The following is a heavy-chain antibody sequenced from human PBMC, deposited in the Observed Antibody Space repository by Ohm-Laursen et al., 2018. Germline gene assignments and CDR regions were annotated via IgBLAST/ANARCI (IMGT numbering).Heavy chain of an antibody. Sequence: SLRLSCAASGFTFSSYEMNWVRQAPGKGLEWVSYISSSGSTIYYADSVKGRFTISRDNSKNTLYLQMSSLRAEDTAVYYCAKDRGRLQYLDYWGQGTLVTVSS. CDR2: ISSSGSTI. CDR1: GFTFSSYE. V-gene: IGHV3-48*03. J-gene: IGHJ4*02. D-gene: IGHD5-24*01. CDR3: AKDRGRLQYLDY.